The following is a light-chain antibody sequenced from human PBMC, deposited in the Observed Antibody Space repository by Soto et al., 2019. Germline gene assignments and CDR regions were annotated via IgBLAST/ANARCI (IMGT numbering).Light chain of an antibody. CDR1: SSDVGGYHY. Sequence: QSALTQPASVSGSPGQSITISCTGTSSDVGGYHYVSWYQQRPGKAPKLMIYEVSNRPSGASNRFSGSKSGNTASLTISGLQAENEADYDCSSYTSSSTLYVFGTGTKVTVL. CDR3: SSYTSSSTLYV. J-gene: IGLJ1*01. CDR2: EVS. V-gene: IGLV2-14*01.